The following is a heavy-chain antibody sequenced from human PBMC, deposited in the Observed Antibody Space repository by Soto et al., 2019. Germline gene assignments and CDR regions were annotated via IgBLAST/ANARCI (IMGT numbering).Heavy chain of an antibody. CDR3: ARDNILGILYGGMDV. CDR2: IYYSGST. CDR1: GGSISSGDYY. Sequence: SETLSLTCTVSGGSISSGDYYWSWIRQPPGKGLEWIGYIYYSGSTYYNPSLKSRVTISVDTSKNQFSLKLSSVTAADTAVYYCARDNILGILYGGMDVWGKGTTVPVSS. D-gene: IGHD3-3*01. V-gene: IGHV4-30-4*01. J-gene: IGHJ6*04.